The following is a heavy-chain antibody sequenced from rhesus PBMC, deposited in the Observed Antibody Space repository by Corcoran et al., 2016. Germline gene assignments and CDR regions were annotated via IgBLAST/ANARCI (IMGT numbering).Heavy chain of an antibody. D-gene: IGHD1-44*01. J-gene: IGHJ6*01. CDR3: AKYRWPLGGLDS. Sequence: QVQLKESGPGLVKPSETLSLTCDVSGGSISSGHAWAWIRQSPGTRLAWIVALYTRPGSTNYIPAPQSRVTCSKDTAKNQLSLTLNSGSAADSALYYCAKYRWPLGGLDSWGQGVVLTVSA. V-gene: IGHV4S7*01. CDR1: GGSISSGHA. CDR2: LYTRPGST.